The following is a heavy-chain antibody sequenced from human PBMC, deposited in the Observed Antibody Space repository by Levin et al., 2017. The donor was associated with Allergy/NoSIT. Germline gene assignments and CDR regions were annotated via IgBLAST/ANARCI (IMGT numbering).Heavy chain of an antibody. CDR3: ARGIRYQLYADV. D-gene: IGHD3-16*02. CDR2: MNPNSGNT. Sequence: PSASVKVSCKASGYTFSDYDVTWVRQATGQGLEWMGWMNPNSGNTGPPQKFRGRVTMTTDSSISTAYLELNSLTSEDAAVYYCARGIRYQLYADVWGQGTTVTVSS. CDR1: GYTFSDYD. V-gene: IGHV1-8*01. J-gene: IGHJ6*02.